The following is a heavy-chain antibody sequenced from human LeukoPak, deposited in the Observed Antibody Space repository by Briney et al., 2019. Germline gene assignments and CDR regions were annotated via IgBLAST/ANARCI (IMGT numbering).Heavy chain of an antibody. CDR1: GYTFTGYY. D-gene: IGHD6-19*01. CDR3: ARVIAVAGLQRDAFDF. CDR2: INPNSGGT. V-gene: IGHV1-2*02. J-gene: IGHJ3*01. Sequence: ASVKVSCKASGYTFTGYYMHWVRQAPGQGLEWMGWINPNSGGTNYAQKFQGRVTMTTDTSTRTAYMELRSLTSDDTAVYYCARVIAVAGLQRDAFDFWGQGTLVTVSS.